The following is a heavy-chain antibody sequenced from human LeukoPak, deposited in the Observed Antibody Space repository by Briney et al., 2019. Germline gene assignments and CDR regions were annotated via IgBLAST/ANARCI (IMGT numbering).Heavy chain of an antibody. CDR2: ISAYNGNT. J-gene: IGHJ6*02. D-gene: IGHD4-11*01. V-gene: IGHV1-18*01. CDR1: GYTFTSYG. Sequence: GASVKVSCKASGYTFTSYGISWVRQAPGQGLEWMGWISAYNGNTNYAQKLQGRVTMTTDTSTSTAYMELRSLRSDDTAVYYCARDPRTTIDYYYYGMDVWGQGTTVTVSS. CDR3: ARDPRTTIDYYYYGMDV.